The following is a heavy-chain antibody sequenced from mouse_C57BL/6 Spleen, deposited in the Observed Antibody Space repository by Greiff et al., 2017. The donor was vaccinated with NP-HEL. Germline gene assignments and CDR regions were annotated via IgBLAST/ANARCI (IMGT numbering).Heavy chain of an antibody. Sequence: EVMLVESGGGLVKPGGSLKLSCAASGFTFSDYGMHWVRQAPEKGLEWVAYISSGSSTIYYADTVKGRFTISRDNAKNTLFLQMTSLRSEDTAMYYCARDYYGSRSGFAYWGQGTLVTVSA. J-gene: IGHJ3*01. CDR3: ARDYYGSRSGFAY. CDR1: GFTFSDYG. V-gene: IGHV5-17*01. D-gene: IGHD1-1*01. CDR2: ISSGSSTI.